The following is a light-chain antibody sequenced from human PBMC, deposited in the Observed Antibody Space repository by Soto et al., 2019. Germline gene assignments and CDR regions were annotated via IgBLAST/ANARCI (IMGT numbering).Light chain of an antibody. V-gene: IGKV1-5*01. J-gene: IGKJ1*01. CDR2: GAS. CDR1: QSISTW. CDR3: QQYNNWPT. Sequence: DVHMTQSPSTLSASVEDRVTITCRASQSISTWLAWYQQKAGKAPKLLIYGASTRATGIPARLSGSGSGTEFTLTIRSLQSEDFAVYYCQQYNNWPTFGQGTKVDI.